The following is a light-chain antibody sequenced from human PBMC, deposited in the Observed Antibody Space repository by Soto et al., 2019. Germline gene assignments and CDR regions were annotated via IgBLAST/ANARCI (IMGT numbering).Light chain of an antibody. J-gene: IGLJ1*01. V-gene: IGLV2-23*02. CDR2: EVN. Sequence: QSVLTQPAAVTVSPGQSITIPCTGTSSDVGSYNLVSWYQQHPGKAPKLMIYEVNKQPSSVSNRFSGSKSGNTASLTISGLQAEDVVDYYCCSYADSSTFYVFGTGTKVNVI. CDR3: CSYADSSTFYV. CDR1: SSDVGSYNL.